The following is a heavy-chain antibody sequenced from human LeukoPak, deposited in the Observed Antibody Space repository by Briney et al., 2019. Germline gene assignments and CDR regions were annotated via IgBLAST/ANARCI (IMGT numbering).Heavy chain of an antibody. V-gene: IGHV3-11*01. Sequence: TGGSLRLSCAASGFTFSDYYMSWIRQAPGKGLEWVSYISSSGSTIYYADSVKGRFTISRDNAKNSLYLQMNSLRAEDTAVYYCAKITKYYYDSSGYYGDYWGQGTLVTVSS. D-gene: IGHD3-22*01. CDR3: AKITKYYYDSSGYYGDY. J-gene: IGHJ4*02. CDR2: ISSSGSTI. CDR1: GFTFSDYY.